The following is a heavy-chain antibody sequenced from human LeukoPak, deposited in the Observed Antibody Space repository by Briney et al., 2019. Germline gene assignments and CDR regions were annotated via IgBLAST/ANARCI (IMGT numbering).Heavy chain of an antibody. CDR3: AKYRWGDYVWGSFY. CDR1: GFTIDDYA. CDR2: ISGDGGST. J-gene: IGHJ4*02. Sequence: PGGSLRLSCAASGFTIDDYAMHWVRQAPGKGLEWVSLISGDGGSTYYADSVKGRFTISRDNSKNSLYLQMNSLRTEDTALYYCAKYRWGDYVWGSFYWGQGTPVTVSS. D-gene: IGHD3-16*01. V-gene: IGHV3-43*02.